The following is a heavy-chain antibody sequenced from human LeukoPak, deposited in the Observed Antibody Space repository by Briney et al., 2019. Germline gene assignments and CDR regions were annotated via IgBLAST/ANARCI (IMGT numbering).Heavy chain of an antibody. Sequence: SETLSLTCTVSGGSISSYYWSWIRQPPGKRLEWIGYIYYSGSTNYNPSLKSRVTISVDTSKNQFSLKLSSVTAADTAVYYCAKASQNWYFDLWGRGTLVTVSS. CDR1: GGSISSYY. V-gene: IGHV4-59*01. J-gene: IGHJ2*01. CDR2: IYYSGST. CDR3: AKASQNWYFDL.